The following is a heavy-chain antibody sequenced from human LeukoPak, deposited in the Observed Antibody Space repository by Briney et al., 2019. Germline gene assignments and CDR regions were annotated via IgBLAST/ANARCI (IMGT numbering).Heavy chain of an antibody. V-gene: IGHV4-31*03. J-gene: IGHJ3*02. CDR3: ARAPRNGGNSRSNPQSGIDI. D-gene: IGHD4-23*01. CDR1: GGSISSGGYY. Sequence: SQTLSLTCTVSGGSISSGGYYWSWIRQHPGKGLEWIGYIYYSGSTYYNPSLKSRVTISVDTSKNQFSLKLSSVTAADTAVYYCARAPRNGGNSRSNPQSGIDIWGQRTMVTISS. CDR2: IYYSGST.